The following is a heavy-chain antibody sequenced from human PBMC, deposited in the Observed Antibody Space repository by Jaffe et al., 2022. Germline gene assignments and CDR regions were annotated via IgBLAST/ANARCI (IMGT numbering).Heavy chain of an antibody. CDR2: IRSSTNSYAT. V-gene: IGHV3-73*02. CDR1: GFTFSGSA. Sequence: EVQLVESGGGLVQPGGSLKLSCAVSGFTFSGSAIHWVRQASGKGLEWVGRIRSSTNSYATAYAASVKGRFTISRDDSKNTAYLQMSSLKTEDTAIYFCTRRDDYSGKPIDHWGQGTLVTVSS. J-gene: IGHJ4*02. D-gene: IGHD4-4*01. CDR3: TRRDDYSGKPIDH.